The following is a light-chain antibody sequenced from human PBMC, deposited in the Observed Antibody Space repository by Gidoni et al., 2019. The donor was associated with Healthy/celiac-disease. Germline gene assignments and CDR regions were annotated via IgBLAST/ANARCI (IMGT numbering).Light chain of an antibody. CDR3: QQSYSTPHS. J-gene: IGKJ2*03. CDR2: AAS. Sequence: DIQMTQSPSSLSASVGDRVTITCRASQSISSYLNWYQQKPGKAPKLLIYAASSLQIGVPSRFSGSGSGTDFTLTIISLQPEDFATYYCQQSYSTPHSFXXXTKLEIK. CDR1: QSISSY. V-gene: IGKV1-39*01.